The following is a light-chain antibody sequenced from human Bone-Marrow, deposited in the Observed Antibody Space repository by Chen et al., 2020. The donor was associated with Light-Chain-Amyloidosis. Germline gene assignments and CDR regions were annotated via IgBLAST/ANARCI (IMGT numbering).Light chain of an antibody. Sequence: SYDLPQPPSVSVSPGRTARLTCSGDDLPTKYAYWYQQKPGQAPVLVIHRDTERPSGISERFSGSSSGTTATLTISGVQAEDEADYHCQSADSSGTYEVIFGGGTKLTVL. CDR1: DLPTKY. CDR2: RDT. V-gene: IGLV3-25*03. CDR3: QSADSSGTYEVI. J-gene: IGLJ2*01.